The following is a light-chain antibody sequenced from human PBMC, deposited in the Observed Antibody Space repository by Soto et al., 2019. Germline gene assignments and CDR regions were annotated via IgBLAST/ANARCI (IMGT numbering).Light chain of an antibody. V-gene: IGKV1-5*01. CDR1: QSVSGW. CDR2: EAS. J-gene: IGKJ1*01. Sequence: IHLTRSPSTLSPSVIDTVAFTCLASQSVSGWLASYQHKPMKAPKLLIYEASSSESGVSSRFSGRGSRTEFTLTLSSLQPDDFATYYCQQYQSYSWTFRQETNVDI. CDR3: QQYQSYSWT.